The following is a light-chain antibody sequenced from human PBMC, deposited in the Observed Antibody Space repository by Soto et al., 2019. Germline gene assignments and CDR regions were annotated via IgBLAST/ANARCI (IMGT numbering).Light chain of an antibody. Sequence: QSALTQPPSASGSPRQSVTIFCTGTSSDVGAYNYVSWYQQLPGKAPKLIIYEVSKRPSGVPDRFSGSKSGNTASLTVSGLQAEDEADYYCTSYAGTYSFFYVFGTGTKVTV. CDR1: SSDVGAYNY. CDR2: EVS. V-gene: IGLV2-8*01. CDR3: TSYAGTYSFFYV. J-gene: IGLJ1*01.